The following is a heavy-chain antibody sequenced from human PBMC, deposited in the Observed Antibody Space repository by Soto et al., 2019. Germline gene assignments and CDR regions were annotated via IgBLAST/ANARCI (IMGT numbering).Heavy chain of an antibody. D-gene: IGHD6-13*01. J-gene: IGHJ4*02. Sequence: GGSLRLSCAASGFTFSTYGMNWVRQAPGKGLEWVSYISSSSSNIYQADSVKGRFTISRDNAKNSLFLQMNSLRDEDTAVYYCARSGFYSSSWYGLDYWGQGTLVTVSS. CDR3: ARSGFYSSSWYGLDY. CDR2: ISSSSSNI. V-gene: IGHV3-48*02. CDR1: GFTFSTYG.